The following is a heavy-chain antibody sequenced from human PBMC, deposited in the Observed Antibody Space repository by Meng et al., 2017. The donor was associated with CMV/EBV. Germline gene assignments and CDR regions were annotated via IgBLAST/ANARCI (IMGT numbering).Heavy chain of an antibody. J-gene: IGHJ5*02. CDR1: GYTLTSYV. Sequence: SVNVSCKASGYTLTSYVISWVRQAPAQGPEWMGWISTHNGNTNYAQKLQGRVIMTTDTSTSTASMELRSLRSDDTAVYYCARDLSVEYCSGSSCSEWFDPWGQGTLVTVSS. V-gene: IGHV1-18*01. D-gene: IGHD2-2*01. CDR2: ISTHNGNT. CDR3: ARDLSVEYCSGSSCSEWFDP.